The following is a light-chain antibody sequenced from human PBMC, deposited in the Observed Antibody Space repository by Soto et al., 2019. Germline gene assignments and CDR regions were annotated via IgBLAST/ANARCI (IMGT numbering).Light chain of an antibody. V-gene: IGLV2-8*01. CDR2: EVT. CDR1: SSDVGAYNY. Sequence: QSALAQHPSASGSLGQSVTISCTGPSSDVGAYNYVSWYQQHPGKAPKLMIYEVTRRPSGVPDRFSGSKSGNTASLNVSGLQAEDEADYYCCSYADNTDYVFGTGTKVTVL. CDR3: CSYADNTDYV. J-gene: IGLJ1*01.